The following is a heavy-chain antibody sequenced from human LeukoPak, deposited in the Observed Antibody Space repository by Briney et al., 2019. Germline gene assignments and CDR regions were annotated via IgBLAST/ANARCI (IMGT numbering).Heavy chain of an antibody. Sequence: GGSLRLSCAASGFTFSSYAMSWVRQAPGKGLESVSAISGSGGSTYYADSVKGRFTISRDNSTNTLYLQMNSLRAEDTAVYYCAKLSPYGSGSYYNWWGQGTLVTVSS. CDR3: AKLSPYGSGSYYNW. J-gene: IGHJ4*02. D-gene: IGHD3-10*01. V-gene: IGHV3-23*01. CDR2: ISGSGGST. CDR1: GFTFSSYA.